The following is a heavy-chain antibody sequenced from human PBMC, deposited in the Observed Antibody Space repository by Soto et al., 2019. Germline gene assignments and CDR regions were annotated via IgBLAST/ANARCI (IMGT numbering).Heavy chain of an antibody. CDR2: ISSSSSYA. CDR3: ARSVSGDYDRFDY. D-gene: IGHD2-21*02. Sequence: RGSLRLSCAASGFTFSSYSVNWVRQAPGKGLEWVSLISSSSSYAYYADSVKGRFTNLRDNAKNSLYLQMNSLRAEDTAVYYCARSVSGDYDRFDYWGQGTLVTVSS. CDR1: GFTFSSYS. V-gene: IGHV3-21*01. J-gene: IGHJ4*02.